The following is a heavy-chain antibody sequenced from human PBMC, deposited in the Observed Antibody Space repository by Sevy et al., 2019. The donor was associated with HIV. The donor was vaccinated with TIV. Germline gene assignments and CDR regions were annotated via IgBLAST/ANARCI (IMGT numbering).Heavy chain of an antibody. D-gene: IGHD1-26*01. CDR1: GFTFSGYS. Sequence: GGSLRLSCAASGFTFSGYSINWVRQAPGKGLEWVSYISGSGSTIYYADSVKGRFTISRDNAKNSLYLQMNSLRDEDSAVYYCARDGIRKWELPEYYFDFWGRGTLVTVSS. J-gene: IGHJ4*02. CDR3: ARDGIRKWELPEYYFDF. V-gene: IGHV3-48*02. CDR2: ISGSGSTI.